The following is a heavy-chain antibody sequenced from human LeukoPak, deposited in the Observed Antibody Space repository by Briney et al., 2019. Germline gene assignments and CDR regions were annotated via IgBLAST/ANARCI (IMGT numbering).Heavy chain of an antibody. CDR2: IYPGDSDT. CDR3: ARLADYGDYLTDYYYGMDV. CDR1: GYSFTSYW. Sequence: GESLKISCKGSGYSFTSYWIGWVRQMPGKGLEWMGIIYPGDSDTRYSPSFQGQVTISADKSISTAYLQWSSLKASDTAMYYCARLADYGDYLTDYYYGMDVWGQGTTVTVSS. D-gene: IGHD4-17*01. J-gene: IGHJ6*02. V-gene: IGHV5-51*01.